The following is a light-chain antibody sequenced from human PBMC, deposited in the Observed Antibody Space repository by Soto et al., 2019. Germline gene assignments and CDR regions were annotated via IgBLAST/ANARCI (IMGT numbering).Light chain of an antibody. J-gene: IGLJ1*01. CDR2: DVS. Sequence: QSALTQPASVSGSPGQSITISFTGTSSDVGGYNYVSWYQQHPGKAPKLMIYDVSNRPSGVSNRFSGSKSGNTASLTISGLQAEDEADYYWSSYTSSSTRVFGTGTKLTVL. CDR3: SSYTSSSTRV. V-gene: IGLV2-14*01. CDR1: SSDVGGYNY.